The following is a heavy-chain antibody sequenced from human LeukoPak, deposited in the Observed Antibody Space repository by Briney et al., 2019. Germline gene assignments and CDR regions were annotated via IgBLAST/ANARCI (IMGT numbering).Heavy chain of an antibody. CDR2: ISAYNGNT. CDR1: GYTFTSYG. Sequence: ASVTVSCKASGYTFTSYGISWVRQAPGQGLEWMGWISAYNGNTNYAQKLQGRVTMTTDTSTSTAYMELRSLRSDDTAVYYCARSRSTSYYYYGMDVWGQGTTVTVSS. CDR3: ARSRSTSYYYYGMDV. D-gene: IGHD2-2*01. J-gene: IGHJ6*02. V-gene: IGHV1-18*01.